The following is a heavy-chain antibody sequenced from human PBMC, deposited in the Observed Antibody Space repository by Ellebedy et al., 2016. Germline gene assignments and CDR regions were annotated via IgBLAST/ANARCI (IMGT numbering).Heavy chain of an antibody. V-gene: IGHV3-43*01. CDR3: AKDMITGRSDY. CDR2: ISWDGGST. D-gene: IGHD1-14*01. J-gene: IGHJ4*03. CDR1: GFTFDDYT. Sequence: GGSLRLXCAASGFTFDDYTMHWVRQAPGKGLEWVSLISWDGGSTYYADSVKGRFTISRDNSKNTLYLQMNSLRAEDTAVYYCAKDMITGRSDYWGQGTTVTVSS.